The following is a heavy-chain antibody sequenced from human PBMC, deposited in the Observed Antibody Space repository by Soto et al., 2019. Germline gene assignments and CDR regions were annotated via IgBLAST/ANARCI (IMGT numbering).Heavy chain of an antibody. CDR1: GGTFSSYA. Sequence: SVKVSCKASGGTFSSYAISWVRQAPGQGLEWMGGIIPIFGTANYAQKFQGRVTITADESTSTAYMELSSLRSEDTAVYYCARALKDYYGSGSYYNWYYYYGMDVWGQGTTVTVSS. J-gene: IGHJ6*02. D-gene: IGHD3-10*01. V-gene: IGHV1-69*13. CDR2: IIPIFGTA. CDR3: ARALKDYYGSGSYYNWYYYYGMDV.